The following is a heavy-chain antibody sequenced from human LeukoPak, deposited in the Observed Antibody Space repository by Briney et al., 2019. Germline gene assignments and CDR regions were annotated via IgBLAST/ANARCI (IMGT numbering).Heavy chain of an antibody. CDR1: GFTFSSYT. Sequence: GGSLRLSCAASGFTFSSYTMNWVRQAPGKGLEWVSSISGNGDNTFYADSVKGRFTISRDNSKNTLHLQMNRLRAEDTAVYYCAKVPLIAAPKHFDYWGQGTLVTVSS. CDR2: ISGNGDNT. V-gene: IGHV3-23*01. J-gene: IGHJ4*02. D-gene: IGHD6-13*01. CDR3: AKVPLIAAPKHFDY.